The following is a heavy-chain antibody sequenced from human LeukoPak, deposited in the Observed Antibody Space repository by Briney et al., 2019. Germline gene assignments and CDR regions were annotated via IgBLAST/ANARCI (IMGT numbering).Heavy chain of an antibody. D-gene: IGHD3-10*01. J-gene: IGHJ4*02. CDR3: ARDFPDYYGSGSYYD. V-gene: IGHV3-33*01. CDR2: IWYDGSNK. Sequence: PGGSLRLSCAASGFTFSSYGMHWVRQAPGKGLEWVAVIWYDGSNKYYADSVKGRFTISRDNSKNTLYLQMNSLRAEDTAVYYCARDFPDYYGSGSYYDWGQGTLVTVSS. CDR1: GFTFSSYG.